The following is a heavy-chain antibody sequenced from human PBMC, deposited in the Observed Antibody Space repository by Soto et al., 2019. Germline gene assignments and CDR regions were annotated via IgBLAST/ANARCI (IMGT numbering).Heavy chain of an antibody. CDR2: VSGSGGTT. D-gene: IGHD6-19*01. Sequence: EVQLLDSGGGLVQPGGSLRLSCAASGFTFSSSAMSWVRQAPGKGLEWVSAVSGSGGTTYYADSVRGRFTISRDNSKNTLYLQMNSLRDEDTAIYCCARCTVDTIVTSGWCHYLDPWGQGTLVTVSS. V-gene: IGHV3-23*01. CDR1: GFTFSSSA. J-gene: IGHJ5*02. CDR3: ARCTVDTIVTSGWCHYLDP.